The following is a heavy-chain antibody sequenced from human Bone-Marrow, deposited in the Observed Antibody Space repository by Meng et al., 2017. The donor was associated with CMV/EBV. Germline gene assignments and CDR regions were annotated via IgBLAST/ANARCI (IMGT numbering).Heavy chain of an antibody. J-gene: IGHJ4*02. Sequence: SEPLSLTCTVSGGSISSYYWSWIRQPPGKGLEWIGYIYYSGSTNYNPSLKSRVTMSVDTSKNQFSLKLSSVTAADTAVYYCARGGNGDSYDYWGQGTLVTVSS. D-gene: IGHD1-1*01. CDR2: IYYSGST. V-gene: IGHV4-59*01. CDR3: ARGGNGDSYDY. CDR1: GGSISSYY.